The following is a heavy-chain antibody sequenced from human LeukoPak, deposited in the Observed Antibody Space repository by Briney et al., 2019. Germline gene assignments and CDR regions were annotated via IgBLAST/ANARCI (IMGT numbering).Heavy chain of an antibody. CDR2: ISYDGSNK. D-gene: IGHD2/OR15-2a*01. Sequence: GGSLRLSCAASGFTFSSYGMHWVRQAPGKGLEWVAVISYDGSNKYYADSVKGRFTISRDNSKNTLYLQMNSLRAEDTAVYYCARGLNSGFDYWGQGTLVTVSS. J-gene: IGHJ4*02. CDR3: ARGLNSGFDY. CDR1: GFTFSSYG. V-gene: IGHV3-30*03.